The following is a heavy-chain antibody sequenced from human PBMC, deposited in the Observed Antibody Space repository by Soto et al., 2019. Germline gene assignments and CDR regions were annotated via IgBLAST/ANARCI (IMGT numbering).Heavy chain of an antibody. Sequence: PGGSLRLSCAASGFTFSSYAMSWVRQAPGKGLEWVSTITADGGTYYADSVKGRFAMSRDTSENTLYLQMNSLGAEDTAAYYCAPHVSCSGGSCQYDAFAIRGQGTMVT. D-gene: IGHD2-15*01. V-gene: IGHV3-23*01. CDR3: APHVSCSGGSCQYDAFAI. J-gene: IGHJ3*02. CDR1: GFTFSSYA. CDR2: ITADGGT.